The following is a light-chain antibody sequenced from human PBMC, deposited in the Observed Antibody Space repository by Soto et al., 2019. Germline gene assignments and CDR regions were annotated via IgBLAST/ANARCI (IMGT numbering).Light chain of an antibody. J-gene: IGLJ2*01. CDR3: CSYAGSHVV. Sequence: QSALTQPASVSGSPGQSITISCTGTSSDVGSYNLVSWYQQHPGKAPKLMIYEGSKRPSGVSNRFSGFKSGNTASLTISGLQAEDEADYYCCSYAGSHVVFGGGTQLTVL. V-gene: IGLV2-23*01. CDR1: SSDVGSYNL. CDR2: EGS.